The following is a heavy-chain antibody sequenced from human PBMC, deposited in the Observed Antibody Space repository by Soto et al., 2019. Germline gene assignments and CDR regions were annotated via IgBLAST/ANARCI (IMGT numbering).Heavy chain of an antibody. J-gene: IGHJ5*02. Sequence: QVQLQESGPGLVKPSQTLSLNCTVSGGSIGSRAYYWSWIRQRPGKGLEWIGYISYSGSTNYNPSLTSRLTISLDTSKTLFSLDLTSVTAADTAVYYCARDGRHRQWFDPWGQGTLVTVSS. V-gene: IGHV4-31*03. D-gene: IGHD6-6*01. CDR1: GGSIGSRAYY. CDR3: ARDGRHRQWFDP. CDR2: ISYSGST.